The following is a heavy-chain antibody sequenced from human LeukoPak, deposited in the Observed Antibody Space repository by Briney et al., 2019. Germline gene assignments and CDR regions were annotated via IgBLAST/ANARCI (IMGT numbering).Heavy chain of an antibody. D-gene: IGHD3-22*01. Sequence: PGGSLRLSCAASGFTFDDYAMHWVRQAPGKGLEWVSLISGDGGSTYYADSVKGRFTISRDNSKSTLYLQMNSLRAEDTAVYYCAKDFDYYYDSSGQFDYWGQGTLVTVSS. J-gene: IGHJ4*02. CDR3: AKDFDYYYDSSGQFDY. V-gene: IGHV3-43*02. CDR2: ISGDGGST. CDR1: GFTFDDYA.